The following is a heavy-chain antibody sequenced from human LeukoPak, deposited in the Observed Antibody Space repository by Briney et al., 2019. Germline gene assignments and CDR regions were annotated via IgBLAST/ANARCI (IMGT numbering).Heavy chain of an antibody. CDR3: AKHRISGTYKRDFDY. Sequence: SETLSLTCTISGASISSYYWSWIRQPPGKGLEWIGFIYYSGSTNYNPSLQSRVTISVDTSRNQFSLKVSSVTAADTAVYYCAKHRISGTYKRDFDYWGQGILVTVSS. CDR1: GASISSYY. D-gene: IGHD3-10*01. CDR2: IYYSGST. V-gene: IGHV4-59*08. J-gene: IGHJ4*02.